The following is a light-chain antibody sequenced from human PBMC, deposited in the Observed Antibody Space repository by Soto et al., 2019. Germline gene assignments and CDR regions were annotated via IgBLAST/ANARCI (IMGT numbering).Light chain of an antibody. CDR1: NSDVGSYNH. CDR2: EVT. Sequence: QSALAQPASVSGSPGQSSTISCSGTNSDVGSYNHVAWYQQFPGKTPTLIIYEVTYRHSAVSHRFSASKSGNTASLTISGLQAEDEADYYCISYTASSTSYGFGTGTKVTVL. CDR3: ISYTASSTSYG. V-gene: IGLV2-14*01. J-gene: IGLJ1*01.